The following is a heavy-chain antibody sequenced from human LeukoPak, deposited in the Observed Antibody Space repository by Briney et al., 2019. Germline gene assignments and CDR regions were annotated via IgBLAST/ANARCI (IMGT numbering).Heavy chain of an antibody. CDR3: ARAMRMTTVTTNYYYGMDV. CDR1: GYSISSGYY. J-gene: IGHJ6*02. Sequence: SETLSLTCTVSGYSISSGYYWGWIRQPPGEGLEWIGAIHYSGSTYYNPSLKSRVTISVDTSKNQFSLKLSSVTVADTAVYYCARAMRMTTVTTNYYYGMDVWGQGTTVTVSS. D-gene: IGHD4-17*01. V-gene: IGHV4-38-2*02. CDR2: IHYSGST.